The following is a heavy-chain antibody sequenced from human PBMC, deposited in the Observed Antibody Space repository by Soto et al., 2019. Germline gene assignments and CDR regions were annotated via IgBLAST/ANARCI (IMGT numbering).Heavy chain of an antibody. CDR2: FIPMFGSA. Sequence: QVQLVQSGAEVKKPGSSVKVSCKASGGTFSNYAISWVRQAPGQRLEWMGGFIPMFGSANYAQKFQGRVTITADESTGTAYMALSSLRSEDTAVYYCARDRFPNFLTGLLDYWGQGTLVTVSS. D-gene: IGHD3-9*01. CDR3: ARDRFPNFLTGLLDY. J-gene: IGHJ4*02. V-gene: IGHV1-69*12. CDR1: GGTFSNYA.